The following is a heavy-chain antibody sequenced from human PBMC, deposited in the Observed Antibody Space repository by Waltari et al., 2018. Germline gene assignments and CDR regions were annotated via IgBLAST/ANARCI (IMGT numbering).Heavy chain of an antibody. D-gene: IGHD6-13*01. Sequence: EVQLVESGEGLFRPGGSLDLSFEFPDCPLGPTSMTWFGKAPGKGLEWVANIKQDGTGKYYVDSVKGRFSISRDNGKNLLYLHMNSLRADDTAVYYCARDEMHRTTWYHFWGQGTQVTVSS. CDR2: IKQDGTGK. J-gene: IGHJ4*02. V-gene: IGHV3-7*04. CDR3: ARDEMHRTTWYHF. CDR1: DCPLGPTS.